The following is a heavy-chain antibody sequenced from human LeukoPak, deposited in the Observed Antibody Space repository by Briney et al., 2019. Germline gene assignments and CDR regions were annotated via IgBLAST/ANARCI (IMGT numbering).Heavy chain of an antibody. Sequence: SETLSLTCTVSGGSISSSNYYWAWIRQPPGKGLGWIGTIHYSGSTNYNLSLRSRVTLSVDTSKNQFSLKLSSVTAADTAVYYCARQGAAAGDSDFWGQGTLVTVSS. D-gene: IGHD6-13*01. CDR3: ARQGAAAGDSDF. J-gene: IGHJ4*02. V-gene: IGHV4-39*01. CDR2: IHYSGST. CDR1: GGSISSSNYY.